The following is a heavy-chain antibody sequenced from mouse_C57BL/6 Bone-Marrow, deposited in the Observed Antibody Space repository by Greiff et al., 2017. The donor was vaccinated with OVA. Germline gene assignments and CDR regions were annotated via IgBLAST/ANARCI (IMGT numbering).Heavy chain of an antibody. V-gene: IGHV5-12*01. CDR1: GFTFSDYY. CDR2: ISNGGGST. Sequence: EVQLQESGGGLVQPGGSLKLSCAASGFTFSDYYMYWVRQTPEKRLEWVAYISNGGGSTYYPDTVKGRFTISRDNAKNTLYLQMSRLKSEDTAMYYCARPFNWYFDVWGTGTTVTVSS. J-gene: IGHJ1*03. CDR3: ARPFNWYFDV.